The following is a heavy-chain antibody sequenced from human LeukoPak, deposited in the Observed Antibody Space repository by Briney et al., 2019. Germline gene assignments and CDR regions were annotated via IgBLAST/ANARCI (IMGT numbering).Heavy chain of an antibody. CDR2: IYYSGST. CDR3: ARGTNDSSGYYYYFDY. D-gene: IGHD3-22*01. CDR1: GGSISSYY. Sequence: SETLSLTCTVSGGSISSYYWSWIRQPPGKGLEWIGYIYYSGSTNYNPSLKSRVTISVDTSKNQFSLKLSSVTAADTVVYYCARGTNDSSGYYYYFDYWGQGTLVTVSS. V-gene: IGHV4-59*01. J-gene: IGHJ4*02.